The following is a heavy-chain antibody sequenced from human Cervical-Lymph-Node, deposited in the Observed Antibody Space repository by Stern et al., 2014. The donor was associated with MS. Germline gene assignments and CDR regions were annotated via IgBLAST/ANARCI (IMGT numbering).Heavy chain of an antibody. CDR3: ARDRGCTNGVCSYYYYYGMDV. J-gene: IGHJ6*02. Sequence: VQLVESGAEVKKPGSSVRVSCKASGGTFSSYAISWVRQAPGQGLEWMGGIIPIIGTTNYAQKFQGRVTMTADESTSTAYMELSSLRSDDTAVYYCARDRGCTNGVCSYYYYYGMDVWGQGTTVTVSS. V-gene: IGHV1-69*01. D-gene: IGHD2-8*01. CDR2: IIPIIGTT. CDR1: GGTFSSYA.